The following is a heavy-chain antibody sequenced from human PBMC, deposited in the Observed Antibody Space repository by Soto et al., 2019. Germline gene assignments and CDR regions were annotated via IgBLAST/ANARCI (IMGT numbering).Heavy chain of an antibody. CDR2: IYTSGST. J-gene: IGHJ4*02. D-gene: IGHD1-1*01. CDR3: ARGRGSAGTTYYFDY. V-gene: IGHV4-4*07. Sequence: IIQKDGKGVEWIGRIYTSGSTNYNPSLKSRVTMSVDTSKNQFSLKLSSVTAADTAVYYCARGRGSAGTTYYFDYWGQGTLVTVSS.